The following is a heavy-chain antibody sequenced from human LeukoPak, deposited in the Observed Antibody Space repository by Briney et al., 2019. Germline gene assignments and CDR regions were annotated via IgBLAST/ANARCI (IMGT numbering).Heavy chain of an antibody. J-gene: IGHJ4*02. D-gene: IGHD3-16*01. CDR2: ISSSSSYI. Sequence: GGSLRLSCAASGLTFSSYSMNWVRQAPGKGLEWVSSISSSSSYIYYADSVKGRFTISRDNAKNSLYLQMNSLRAEDTAVYYCASLYDYVWGSPPLDYWGQGTLVTVSS. V-gene: IGHV3-21*01. CDR1: GLTFSSYS. CDR3: ASLYDYVWGSPPLDY.